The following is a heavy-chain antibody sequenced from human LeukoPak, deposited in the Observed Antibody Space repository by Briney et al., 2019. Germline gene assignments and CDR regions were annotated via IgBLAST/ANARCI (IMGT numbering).Heavy chain of an antibody. V-gene: IGHV3-74*01. CDR3: ARAASYSGDY. J-gene: IGHJ4*02. CDR1: GFTFSSYW. CDR2: INSDGSST. D-gene: IGHD3-10*01. Sequence: GGSLRLSCAASGFTFSSYWMHWVRQAPGKGLVGVSRINSDGSSTSYADSVKGRFTISRDNAKNTLYLQMNSLRAEDTAVYYCARAASYSGDYWGQGTLVTVSS.